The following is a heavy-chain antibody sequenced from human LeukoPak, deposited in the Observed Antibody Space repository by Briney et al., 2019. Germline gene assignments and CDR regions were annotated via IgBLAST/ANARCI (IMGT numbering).Heavy chain of an antibody. D-gene: IGHD6-13*01. CDR3: ARLTQLVK. Sequence: PSETLSLTCTVSAGSISSYSWGWIRQPPGKGLEWIGYIYYSESTNYNPSIKSRVTISVDTSKNQFSLKLSSVTAADTAVYYCARLTQLVKWGQGTLVTVSS. CDR2: IYYSEST. V-gene: IGHV4-59*01. CDR1: AGSISSYS. J-gene: IGHJ4*02.